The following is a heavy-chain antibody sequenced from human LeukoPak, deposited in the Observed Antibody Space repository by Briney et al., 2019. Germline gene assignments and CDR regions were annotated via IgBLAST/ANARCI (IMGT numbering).Heavy chain of an antibody. V-gene: IGHV1-18*01. CDR1: GYTFTSYA. CDR2: ISGYNGNT. CDR3: ARGYSYGSDYYYGMDV. J-gene: IGHJ6*02. D-gene: IGHD5-18*01. Sequence: SSVKVSCKASGYTFTSYAISWVRQAPGQGLEWMGWISGYNGNTKYAQKVQGRVTMTTDTSTSTAYMELRSLRSDDTAVYYCARGYSYGSDYYYGMDVWGQGTTVTVSS.